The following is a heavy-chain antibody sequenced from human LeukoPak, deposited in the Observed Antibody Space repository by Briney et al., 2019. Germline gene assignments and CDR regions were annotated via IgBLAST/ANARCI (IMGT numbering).Heavy chain of an antibody. CDR1: GYTFSGYY. CDR2: INPNSGGT. Sequence: ASVKVSCKASGYTFSGYYMHWVRQAPGQGLEWMGWINPNSGGTNYAQKFQGRVTMTRDTSICTAYMELSRLRSDDTAVYYCARDFRIAEAGTWWFDPWGQGTLVTVSS. V-gene: IGHV1-2*02. J-gene: IGHJ5*02. D-gene: IGHD6-19*01. CDR3: ARDFRIAEAGTWWFDP.